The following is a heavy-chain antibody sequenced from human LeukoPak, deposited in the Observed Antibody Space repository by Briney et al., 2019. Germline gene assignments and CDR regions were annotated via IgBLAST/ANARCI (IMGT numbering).Heavy chain of an antibody. CDR2: TAYDGSNE. V-gene: IGHV3-30*04. Sequence: GGSLRLSCAASGFTFSSYAMHWVRQAPGKGLEWVAVTAYDGSNEFHAVSVKGRFTISRDNSKSMLYLQMNSLTPEDTAVYFCAKDGYCGSATCYGWFDPWGQGTLVTVSS. J-gene: IGHJ5*02. D-gene: IGHD2-2*03. CDR1: GFTFSSYA. CDR3: AKDGYCGSATCYGWFDP.